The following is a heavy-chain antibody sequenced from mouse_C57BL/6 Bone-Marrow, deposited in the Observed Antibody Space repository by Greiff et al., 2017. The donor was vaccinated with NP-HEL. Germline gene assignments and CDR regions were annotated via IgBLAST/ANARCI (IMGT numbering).Heavy chain of an antibody. CDR2: IDPETGGT. V-gene: IGHV1-15*01. Sequence: QVQLQQPGAELVKPGASVKMSCKASGYTFTDYEMHWVKQTPVHGLEWIGAIDPETGGTASNQKFKGKAILTADKSSSTAYMELRSLSSEDSAVYYCTSPITTVVGYWGQGTTLTVSS. CDR1: GYTFTDYE. D-gene: IGHD1-1*01. CDR3: TSPITTVVGY. J-gene: IGHJ2*01.